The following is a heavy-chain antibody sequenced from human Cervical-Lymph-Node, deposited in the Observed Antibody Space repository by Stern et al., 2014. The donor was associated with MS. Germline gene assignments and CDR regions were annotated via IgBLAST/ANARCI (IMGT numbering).Heavy chain of an antibody. Sequence: VQLVESGTEVKKSGASMRVSCKASGYTFSIYYMHWVRQAPGQGLEWLGIINPDTGGTTYAQKVQDRVTMTNDTSTSTLYLEMSSLISEDTAVYYCARQNMVRGVTELDFWGQGTLVTVSS. CDR1: GYTFSIYY. CDR3: ARQNMVRGVTELDF. J-gene: IGHJ4*02. D-gene: IGHD3-10*01. V-gene: IGHV1-46*01. CDR2: INPDTGGT.